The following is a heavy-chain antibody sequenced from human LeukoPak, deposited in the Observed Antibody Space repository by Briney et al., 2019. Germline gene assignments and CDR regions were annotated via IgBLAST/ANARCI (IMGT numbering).Heavy chain of an antibody. V-gene: IGHV3-23*01. CDR3: AKRDSSGWYYFDY. J-gene: IGHJ4*02. D-gene: IGHD6-19*01. CDR2: IVGSGGST. CDR1: GFSFSSYW. Sequence: PRGSLRLSCEASGFSFSSYWMHWVRQAPGKGLVWVSAIVGSGGSTFYADSVKGRFTISRDNSENTLYLQMNSLRAEDTAVYYCAKRDSSGWYYFDYWGQGTLVTVSS.